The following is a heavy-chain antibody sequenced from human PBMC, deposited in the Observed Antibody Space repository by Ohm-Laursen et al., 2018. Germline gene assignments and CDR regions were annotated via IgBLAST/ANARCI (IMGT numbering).Heavy chain of an antibody. CDR2: IILILGTA. D-gene: IGHD3-9*01. CDR1: LVTLRRYA. J-gene: IGHJ6*02. Sequence: SAYASCKVSLVTLRRYAIRWGRQAPGQGLEWMGGIILILGTANYAQKSQGRVTITADESTSTAYMELSSLRSEDTAVYYCARFDILTGYPRTTWYGMDVWGQGTTVTVSS. V-gene: IGHV1-69*13. CDR3: ARFDILTGYPRTTWYGMDV.